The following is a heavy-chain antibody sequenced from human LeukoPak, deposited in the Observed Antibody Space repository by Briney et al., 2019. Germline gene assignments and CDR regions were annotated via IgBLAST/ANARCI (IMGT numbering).Heavy chain of an antibody. V-gene: IGHV3-64*01. Sequence: PGGSLRLSCAASGFTFSSYAMHWVRQAPGKGLEYVSAISSNGGSTYYANSVKGRFTIPRDNSKNTLYLQMNSLRAEDTAVYYCAKDRGAVAGTNWFDPWGQGTLVTVSS. J-gene: IGHJ5*02. CDR2: ISSNGGST. CDR3: AKDRGAVAGTNWFDP. D-gene: IGHD6-19*01. CDR1: GFTFSSYA.